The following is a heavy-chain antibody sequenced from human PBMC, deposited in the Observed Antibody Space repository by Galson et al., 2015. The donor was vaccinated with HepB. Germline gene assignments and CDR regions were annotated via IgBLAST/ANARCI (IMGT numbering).Heavy chain of an antibody. CDR2: FDPEDGET. CDR3: ATVPDWYSGSYREDFQH. V-gene: IGHV1-24*01. D-gene: IGHD1-26*01. Sequence: SVKVSCKVSGYTLTELSMHWVRQAPGKGLEWMGGFDPEDGETIYAQKFQGRVTMTEDTSTDTAYMELSSLRSEDTAVYYCATVPDWYSGSYREDFQHWGQGTLVTVSS. J-gene: IGHJ1*01. CDR1: GYTLTELS.